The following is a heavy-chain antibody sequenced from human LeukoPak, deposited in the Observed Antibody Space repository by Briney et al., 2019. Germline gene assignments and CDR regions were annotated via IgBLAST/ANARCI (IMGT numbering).Heavy chain of an antibody. J-gene: IGHJ5*02. CDR1: GGTFSSYA. CDR2: IIPIFGTA. Sequence: SVKVSCKASGGTFSSYAISWVRQAPGQGLEWMGGIIPIFGTANYAQKFQGRVTITTDESTSTAYMELSSLRSEDTAVYYCARGYYDISTSGGWFDPWGQGTLVTVSS. V-gene: IGHV1-69*05. D-gene: IGHD3-9*01. CDR3: ARGYYDISTSGGWFDP.